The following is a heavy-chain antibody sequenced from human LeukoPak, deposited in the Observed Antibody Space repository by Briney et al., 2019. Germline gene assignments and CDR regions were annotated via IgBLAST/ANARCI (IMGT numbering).Heavy chain of an antibody. CDR2: FDPEDGET. CDR1: GYTLTELS. CDR3: ATAPYYYGSGSYYN. J-gene: IGHJ4*02. D-gene: IGHD3-10*01. Sequence: GASVKVSCKISGYTLTELSMHWVRQAPGKGLEWMGGFDPEDGETIFAQKFQGRVTMTEDTSTDTAYMQLSSLRSEDTAVYYCATAPYYYGSGSYYNWGQGTLVTVSS. V-gene: IGHV1-24*01.